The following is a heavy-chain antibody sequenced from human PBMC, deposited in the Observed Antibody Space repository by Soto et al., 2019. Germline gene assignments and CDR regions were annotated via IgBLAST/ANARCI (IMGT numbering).Heavy chain of an antibody. Sequence: RLSCAASGFTFSSYWMHWVRQAPGKGLVWVSRINSDGSSTSYADSVKGRFAISRDNAKNTLYLQMNSLRAEDTAVYYCARDPPPQRDYYYGMDVWGQGTTVTVSS. CDR2: INSDGSST. CDR1: GFTFSSYW. V-gene: IGHV3-74*01. D-gene: IGHD2-2*01. J-gene: IGHJ6*02. CDR3: ARDPPPQRDYYYGMDV.